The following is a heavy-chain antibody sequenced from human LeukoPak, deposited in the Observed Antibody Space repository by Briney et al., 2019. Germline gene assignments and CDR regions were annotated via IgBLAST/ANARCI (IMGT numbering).Heavy chain of an antibody. CDR1: GGSFGGYC. D-gene: IGHD1-14*01. V-gene: IGHV4-34*01. CDR2: INHSGST. Sequence: ETLSLTCAVYGGSFGGYCWSWIRQPPGKGLEWIGEINHSGSTNYNPSLKSRDTITVDTSKNQFSLKLSSAAAADTAVCYCARAPPSSPDCDYWGQGTLVTVSS. J-gene: IGHJ4*02. CDR3: ARAPPSSPDCDY.